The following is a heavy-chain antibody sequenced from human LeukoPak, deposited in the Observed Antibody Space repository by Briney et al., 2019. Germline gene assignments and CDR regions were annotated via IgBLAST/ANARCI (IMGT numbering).Heavy chain of an antibody. J-gene: IGHJ1*01. CDR1: GFTFSNAW. CDR3: FNPVGTSCGGDCYSRAEYFQH. D-gene: IGHD2-21*02. Sequence: GGSLRLSCAASGFTFSNAWMSWVRQAPGRGLEWVGRIRSTTDGGTTDYAAPVKGRFTISRDDSKNTLYLQMNSLKTEDTAVYYCFNPVGTSCGGDCYSRAEYFQHWGQGTLVTVSS. CDR2: IRSTTDGGTT. V-gene: IGHV3-15*01.